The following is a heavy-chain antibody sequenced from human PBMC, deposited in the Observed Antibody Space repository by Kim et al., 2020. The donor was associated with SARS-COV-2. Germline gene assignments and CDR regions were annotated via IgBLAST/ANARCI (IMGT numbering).Heavy chain of an antibody. CDR1: GGSISSSSYY. D-gene: IGHD4-4*01. Sequence: SETLSLTCTVSGGSISSSSYYWGWIRQPPGKELEWIGSIYYSGSTYYNPSLKSRVTISVDTSKNQFSLKLSSVTAADTAVYYCARQMTVTIDYWGQGTLVTVSS. CDR3: ARQMTVTIDY. CDR2: IYYSGST. J-gene: IGHJ4*02. V-gene: IGHV4-39*01.